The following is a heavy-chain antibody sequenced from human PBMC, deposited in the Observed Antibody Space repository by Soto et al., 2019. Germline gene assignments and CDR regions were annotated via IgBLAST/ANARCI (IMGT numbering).Heavy chain of an antibody. CDR1: GFTFSSYG. V-gene: IGHV3-30*18. D-gene: IGHD3-10*01. CDR2: ISYDGSNK. Sequence: VGSLRLSCAASGFTFSSYGMHWVRQAPGKGLEWVAVISYDGSNKYYADSVKGRFTISRDNSKNTLYLQMNSLRAEDTAVYYCAKARVLLWFGELLGDAFDIWGQGTMVTVSS. CDR3: AKARVLLWFGELLGDAFDI. J-gene: IGHJ3*02.